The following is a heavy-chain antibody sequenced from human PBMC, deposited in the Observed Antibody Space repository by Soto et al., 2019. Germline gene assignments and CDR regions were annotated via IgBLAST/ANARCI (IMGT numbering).Heavy chain of an antibody. J-gene: IGHJ4*02. V-gene: IGHV3-23*01. Sequence: EVQLLESGGGLVQPGGSLRLSCAASGFTFSNFAMSWVRQGTGKGLEWVSIISGDGGSTNYADSVKGRCTISRDNSRNTLSLQLNSLRGEDTAVYYCATGMGPYCGGDCYSRLADYWGQGTLVTVSS. CDR3: ATGMGPYCGGDCYSRLADY. CDR2: ISGDGGST. D-gene: IGHD2-21*01. CDR1: GFTFSNFA.